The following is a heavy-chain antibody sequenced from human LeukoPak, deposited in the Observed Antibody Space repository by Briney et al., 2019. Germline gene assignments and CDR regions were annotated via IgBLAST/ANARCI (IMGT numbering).Heavy chain of an antibody. CDR2: IYYRGST. J-gene: IGHJ3*02. V-gene: IGHV4-39*01. CDR1: GGSINSSSYY. Sequence: PSETLSLTCTVSGGSINSSSYYWGWIRQPPGKGLEWIGNIYYRGSTYYNPSLKSRVTISVDTSKNQFSLKLSSVTAADTAVYYCARPGVTLYREDALDIWGPGAMVTVSS. D-gene: IGHD2-21*02. CDR3: ARPGVTLYREDALDI.